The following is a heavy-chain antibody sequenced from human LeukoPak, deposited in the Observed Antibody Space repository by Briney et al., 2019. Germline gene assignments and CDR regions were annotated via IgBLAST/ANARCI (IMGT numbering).Heavy chain of an antibody. Sequence: GGSLRLSCAASGFTFSSYGMSWVRQAPGKGLEWVSSISDSSSYIYYADAVKGRFTISRDNAKNSLFLQINSLRAEDTAVYYCARDPGLAYFDYWGQGTLVTVSS. V-gene: IGHV3-21*01. CDR1: GFTFSSYG. CDR2: ISDSSSYI. CDR3: ARDPGLAYFDY. J-gene: IGHJ4*02. D-gene: IGHD6-19*01.